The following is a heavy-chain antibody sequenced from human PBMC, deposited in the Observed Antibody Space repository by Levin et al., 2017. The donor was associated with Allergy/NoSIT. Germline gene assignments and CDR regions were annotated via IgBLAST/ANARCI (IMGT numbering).Heavy chain of an antibody. CDR1: GFTFTTSW. CDR3: ARVAVASAGIDA. CDR2: ITPDGSGA. V-gene: IGHV3-74*01. J-gene: IGHJ5*02. Sequence: LSLTCAASGFTFTTSWMHWVRQAPGKGLVWVARITPDGSGANYAGSLQGRFALSRDNAMNTVYLQMDGLTVDDTAVYFCARVAVASAGIDAWGQGTLVTVSS. D-gene: IGHD1-14*01.